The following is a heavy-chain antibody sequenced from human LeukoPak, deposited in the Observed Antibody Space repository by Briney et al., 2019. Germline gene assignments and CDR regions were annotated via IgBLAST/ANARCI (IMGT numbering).Heavy chain of an antibody. J-gene: IGHJ4*02. CDR2: LSGSGRGT. V-gene: IGHV3-23*01. Sequence: GGSLTLSCVASGFTFNNFAMSWVRQAPGKGLEWVSTLSGSGRGTNYADSVKGRFIISRDNSKKTLSLQMSSLRAEDTAAYYCAKLGGILWFGELDYWGQGTLVTVSS. CDR1: GFTFNNFA. CDR3: AKLGGILWFGELDY. D-gene: IGHD3-10*01.